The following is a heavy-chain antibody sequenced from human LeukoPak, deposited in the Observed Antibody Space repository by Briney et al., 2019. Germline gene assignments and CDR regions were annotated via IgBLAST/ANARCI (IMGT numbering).Heavy chain of an antibody. CDR1: GFTFGDYA. V-gene: IGHV3-49*04. J-gene: IGHJ4*02. CDR2: IRSKAYGGTT. D-gene: IGHD1-26*01. Sequence: PGGSLRLSCTASGFTFGDYAMSWVRQAPGKGLEWVGFIRSKAYGGTTEYAASVKGRFTISRDDSKSIAYLQMNSLKTEDTAVYYCTRTRVGAYTPVDFSYYFDYWGQGTLVTVSS. CDR3: TRTRVGAYTPVDFSYYFDY.